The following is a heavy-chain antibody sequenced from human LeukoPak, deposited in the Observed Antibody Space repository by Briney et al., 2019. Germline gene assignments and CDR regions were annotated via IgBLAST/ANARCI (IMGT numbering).Heavy chain of an antibody. V-gene: IGHV1-8*01. J-gene: IGHJ6*02. CDR3: ARGRISSIWGSYRVGNYYYGMDV. Sequence: ASVKVSCKASGYTFTSYDINWVRQATGQGLEWMGWMNPNSGNTGYAQKFQGRVTMTRNTSISTAYMELSSLRSEDTAVYYCARGRISSIWGSYRVGNYYYGMDVWGQGTTVTVFS. CDR1: GYTFTSYD. D-gene: IGHD3-16*02. CDR2: MNPNSGNT.